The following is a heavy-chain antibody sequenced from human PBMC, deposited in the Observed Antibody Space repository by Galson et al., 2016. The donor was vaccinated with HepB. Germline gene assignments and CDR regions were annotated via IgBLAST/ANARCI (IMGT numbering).Heavy chain of an antibody. CDR3: VRNSFLGGDYSVDY. Sequence: SLRLSCAASGSSFRDFYMSWIRQVPGKGLEWVSYINIGGSDKYYADSVKGRFTISRDNARNSLFLQMNRLSAEDTAVYYCVRNSFLGGDYSVDYWGQGILVTVSS. CDR2: INIGGSDK. J-gene: IGHJ4*02. CDR1: GSSFRDFY. D-gene: IGHD4-17*01. V-gene: IGHV3-11*04.